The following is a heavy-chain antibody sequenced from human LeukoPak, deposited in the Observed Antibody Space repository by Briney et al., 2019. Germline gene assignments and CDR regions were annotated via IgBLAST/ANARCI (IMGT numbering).Heavy chain of an antibody. Sequence: RASVKVSCKASGYTFTGYYMHWVRQAPGQGLEWMGRIIPILGIANYAQKFQGRVTITADKSTSTAYMELSSLRSEDTAVYYCARGRWNYGMDVWGQGTTVTVSS. CDR1: GYTFTGYY. V-gene: IGHV1-69*04. CDR2: IIPILGIA. J-gene: IGHJ6*02. D-gene: IGHD2-15*01. CDR3: ARGRWNYGMDV.